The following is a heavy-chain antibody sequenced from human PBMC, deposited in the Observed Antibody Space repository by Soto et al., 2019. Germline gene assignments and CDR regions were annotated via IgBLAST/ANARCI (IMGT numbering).Heavy chain of an antibody. Sequence: GGSLRLSCAASGFTVSSNYMSWVRQAPGKGLEWVSVIYSGGSTYYADSVKGRFTISRDNSKNTLYLQMNSLRAEDTAGYYCARDSNTSTRVRYYDTLTGRHSLYYYGMDVWGQGTTVTVSS. J-gene: IGHJ6*02. D-gene: IGHD3-9*01. CDR1: GFTVSSNY. CDR2: IYSGGST. CDR3: ARDSNTSTRVRYYDTLTGRHSLYYYGMDV. V-gene: IGHV3-66*01.